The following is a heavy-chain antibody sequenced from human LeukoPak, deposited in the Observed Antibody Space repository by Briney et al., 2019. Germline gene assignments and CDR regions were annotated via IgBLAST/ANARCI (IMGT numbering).Heavy chain of an antibody. V-gene: IGHV4-39*01. CDR1: GGSITSSSHY. Sequence: SETLSLTCTVSGGSITSSSHYWGWIRQPPGTGLEWIGSIYYSGDTYYNPSLKSRVTISVDTSKSQFSLRLSSVTAADTAVYYCARQPLSYYYYMDVWGKGTTVTVSS. J-gene: IGHJ6*03. CDR2: IYYSGDT. CDR3: ARQPLSYYYYMDV.